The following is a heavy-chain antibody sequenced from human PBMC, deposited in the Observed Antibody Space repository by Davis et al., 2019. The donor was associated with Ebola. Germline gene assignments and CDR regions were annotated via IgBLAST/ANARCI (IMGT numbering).Heavy chain of an antibody. D-gene: IGHD6-13*01. CDR1: GGTFSSYA. J-gene: IGHJ6*02. CDR2: IIPIFGTA. V-gene: IGHV1-69*06. Sequence: AASVKVSCKASGGTFSSYAISWVRQAPGQGLEWMGGIIPIFGTANYAQKFQGRVTITADKSTSTAYMELSSLRSEDTAVYYCARQKLAAGRDRVSNYGMDVWGQGTTVTVSS. CDR3: ARQKLAAGRDRVSNYGMDV.